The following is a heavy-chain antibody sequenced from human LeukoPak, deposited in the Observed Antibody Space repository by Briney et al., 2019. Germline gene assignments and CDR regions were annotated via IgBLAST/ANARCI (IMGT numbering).Heavy chain of an antibody. J-gene: IGHJ5*02. CDR1: GFTFTSSA. CDR3: AAVSLTTGTPDP. Sequence: SVKVSCKASGFTFTSSAMQWVRQARGQRLEWIGWIVVGSGNTNYAQKFQERVTITRDMSTSTAYMELSSLRSEDTAVYYCAAVSLTTGTPDPWGQETLVTVSS. D-gene: IGHD1-1*01. V-gene: IGHV1-58*02. CDR2: IVVGSGNT.